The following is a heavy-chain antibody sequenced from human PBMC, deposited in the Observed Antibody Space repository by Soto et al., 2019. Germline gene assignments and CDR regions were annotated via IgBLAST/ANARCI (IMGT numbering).Heavy chain of an antibody. CDR3: AKSQNWNDNYFDY. V-gene: IGHV4-4*02. CDR1: GGSISSSNW. CDR2: IYHSGST. Sequence: QVQLQESVPGLVKPSGTLSLTCAVSGGSISSSNWWSWVRQPPGKGLEWIGEIYHSGSTNYNPSLKSRVTISVDKSKNQFSLKLSSVTTADTAVYYFAKSQNWNDNYFDYWGQGTLVTVSS. J-gene: IGHJ4*02. D-gene: IGHD1-1*01.